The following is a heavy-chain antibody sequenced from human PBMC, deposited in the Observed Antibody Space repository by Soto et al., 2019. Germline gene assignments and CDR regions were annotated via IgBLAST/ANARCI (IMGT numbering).Heavy chain of an antibody. Sequence: ASVKVSCKASGGTFSSYAISWVRQAPGQGLEWMGGIIPIVGTANYAQKFQGRVTMTTDTSTSTAYMELRSLRSDDTAVYYCARGRTSSPLFYVMDVWGQGTTVTVSS. CDR2: IIPIVGTA. J-gene: IGHJ6*02. CDR1: GGTFSSYA. V-gene: IGHV1-69*05. D-gene: IGHD6-13*01. CDR3: ARGRTSSPLFYVMDV.